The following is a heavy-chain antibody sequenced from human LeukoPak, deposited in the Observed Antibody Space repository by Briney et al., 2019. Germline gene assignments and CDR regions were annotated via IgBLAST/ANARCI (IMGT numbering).Heavy chain of an antibody. J-gene: IGHJ6*02. CDR2: IIPMLGTA. CDR1: EGTFSSYA. V-gene: IGHV1-69*01. Sequence: GSSVTVSCKASEGTFSSYAISWVRQAPGQGLEWMGQIIPMLGTASYAQRFQGRVTLTADESTSTAYMELSSLRSEDTAVYYCARESLPYGGNSFGHHYGMDVWGQGTTVTVS. CDR3: ARESLPYGGNSFGHHYGMDV. D-gene: IGHD4-23*01.